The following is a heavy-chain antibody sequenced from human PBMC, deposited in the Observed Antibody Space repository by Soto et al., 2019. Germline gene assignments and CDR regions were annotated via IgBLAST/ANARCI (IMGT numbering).Heavy chain of an antibody. D-gene: IGHD4-17*01. V-gene: IGHV3-23*01. CDR2: ITGSGRNT. CDR3: ANGPPTVTTFDH. Sequence: EVQLLESGGALVQPGGSLRLSCAASGFTFNNYALTWVRQAPGKGLEWVSSITGSGRNTYYADSVKGRFTISRDNFKNTVSLQMNSLSAEDTAVYYCANGPPTVTTFDHWGQGTLVTVSS. J-gene: IGHJ4*02. CDR1: GFTFNNYA.